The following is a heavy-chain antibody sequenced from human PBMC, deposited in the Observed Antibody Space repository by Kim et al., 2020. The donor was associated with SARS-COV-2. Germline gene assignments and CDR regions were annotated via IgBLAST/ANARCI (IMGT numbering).Heavy chain of an antibody. J-gene: IGHJ4*02. CDR3: ASAIIAALDH. V-gene: IGHV3-33*01. D-gene: IGHD2-21*01. Sequence: GGSLRLSCAASGFTFRNCGMHWVRQAPGKGLEWVAVIWFDGSKDYYAESVRGRFSISRDNSKNMLYLQMNNLRAEDTAVYFCASAIIAALDHWGLGTLV. CDR2: IWFDGSKD. CDR1: GFTFRNCG.